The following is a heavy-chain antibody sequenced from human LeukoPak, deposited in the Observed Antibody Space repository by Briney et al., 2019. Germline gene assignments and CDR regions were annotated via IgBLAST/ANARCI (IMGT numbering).Heavy chain of an antibody. CDR1: GYSFTSYR. CDR3: ARDYYDSSGYQY. CDR2: IDPSDSYT. D-gene: IGHD3-22*01. V-gene: IGHV5-10-1*01. J-gene: IGHJ4*02. Sequence: GESLKISCKGSGYSFTSYRISWVRQMPGKGLEWMGRIDPSDSYTDYSPSFQGHVTISADKSISTAYLQWSSLKASDTAMYYCARDYYDSSGYQYWGQGTLVTVSS.